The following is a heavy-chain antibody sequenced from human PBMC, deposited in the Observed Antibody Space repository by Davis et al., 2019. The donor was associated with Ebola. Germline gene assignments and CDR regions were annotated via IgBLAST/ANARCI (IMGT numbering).Heavy chain of an antibody. D-gene: IGHD3-10*01. CDR3: ARDRLWFGESSWYFDY. CDR1: GGTFSSYA. J-gene: IGHJ4*02. CDR2: IIPIFGTA. V-gene: IGHV1-69*13. Sequence: SVKVSCKASGGTFSSYAISWVRQAPGQGLEWMGGIIPIFGTANYAQKFQGRVTITADESTSTAYMELSSLRSEDTAVYCCARDRLWFGESSWYFDYWGQGTLVTVSS.